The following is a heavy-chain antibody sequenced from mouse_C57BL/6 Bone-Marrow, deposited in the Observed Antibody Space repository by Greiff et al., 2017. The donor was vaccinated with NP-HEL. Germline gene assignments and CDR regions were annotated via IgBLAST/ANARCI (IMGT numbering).Heavy chain of an antibody. CDR2: ISDGGSYT. CDR3: ARIGSSDAMDY. D-gene: IGHD1-1*01. Sequence: EVKLVESGGGLVKPGGSLKLSCAASGFTFSSYAMSWVRQTPEKRLEWVATISDGGSYTYYPDNVKGRFTISRDNAKNTLYLQLSHLKSEDTATYYCARIGSSDAMDYWGQGTSVTVSA. V-gene: IGHV5-4*03. CDR1: GFTFSSYA. J-gene: IGHJ4*01.